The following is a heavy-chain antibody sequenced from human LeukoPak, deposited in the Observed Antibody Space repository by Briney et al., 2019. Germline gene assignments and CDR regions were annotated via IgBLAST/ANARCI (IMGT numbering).Heavy chain of an antibody. CDR1: GGSITSSSYY. J-gene: IGHJ4*02. V-gene: IGHV4-39*07. Sequence: PSETLSLTCTVSGGSITSSSYYWGWIRQPPGKGLEWIGEINHSGSTNYIPSLKSRVTISVNTSKNQFSLKLSSVTAADTAIYYCARGGGNSYPVDYWGQGTLVTVSS. D-gene: IGHD4-23*01. CDR3: ARGGGNSYPVDY. CDR2: INHSGST.